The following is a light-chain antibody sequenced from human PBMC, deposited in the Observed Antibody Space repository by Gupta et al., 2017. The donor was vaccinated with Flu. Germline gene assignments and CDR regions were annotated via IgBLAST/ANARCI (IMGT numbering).Light chain of an antibody. V-gene: IGLV1-51*02. Sequence: HSLLTQPPSLSAAPGQTVTNSCSGSSSHIGGHHYFAWSQQLPGAAPKLLIYEDYRRPPGSAERFSGSKSGTSATLAITGRQTGDEADYYCGTWHRSRVNGLFGGGTRVTVL. J-gene: IGLJ3*02. CDR3: GTWHRSRVNGL. CDR2: EDY. CDR1: SSHIGGHHY.